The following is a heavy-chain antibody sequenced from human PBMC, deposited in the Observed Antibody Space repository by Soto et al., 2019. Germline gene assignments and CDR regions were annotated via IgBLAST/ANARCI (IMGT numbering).Heavy chain of an antibody. D-gene: IGHD6-13*01. CDR3: VKNREGIAAAGSLDF. CDR2: ITGSGGNT. CDR1: GFTFSSYA. Sequence: PGGSLRLSCAASGFTFSSYAMSWVRQAPGKGLEWVSGITGSGGNTYYADSVKGRFTISRDNSKNTLYLQMNTLRAEDTATYYCVKNREGIAAAGSLDFWGQGTPVTVSS. V-gene: IGHV3-23*01. J-gene: IGHJ4*02.